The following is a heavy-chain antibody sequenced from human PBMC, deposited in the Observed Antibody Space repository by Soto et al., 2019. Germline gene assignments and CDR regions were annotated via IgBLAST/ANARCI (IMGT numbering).Heavy chain of an antibody. CDR2: INPNIGDA. CDR3: ARDRRAYCGGDCPGGY. Sequence: QVQLVQSGAELKKPGASVKVSCKASGYTFNRYHLHWVRQVPGQGLEWMGWINPNIGDASYAQKFQGRITMTWDTAISTASLELSSLTSDYTAVYYCARDRRAYCGGDCPGGYWGQGTLVTVSS. V-gene: IGHV1-2*02. J-gene: IGHJ4*02. CDR1: GYTFNRYH. D-gene: IGHD2-21*02.